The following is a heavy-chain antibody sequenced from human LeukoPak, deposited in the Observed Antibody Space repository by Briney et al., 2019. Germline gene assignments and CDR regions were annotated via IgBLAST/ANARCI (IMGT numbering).Heavy chain of an antibody. CDR2: IYYSGST. CDR3: ARAYCSSGSCYRAFDY. V-gene: IGHV4-59*11. CDR1: GGSISSHY. J-gene: IGHJ4*02. Sequence: PSETLSLICTVSGGSISSHYWRWLRQPPGKGLEWIGYIYYSGSTNYNPSRKSRVTISVDTSKNQFSPQLSSVTAADTAEYYGARAYCSSGSCYRAFDYWGQGTLVTVSS. D-gene: IGHD2-15*01.